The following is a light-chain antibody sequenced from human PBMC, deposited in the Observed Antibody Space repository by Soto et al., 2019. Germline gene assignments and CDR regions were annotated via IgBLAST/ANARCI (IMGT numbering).Light chain of an antibody. CDR1: SSDVGGYNY. J-gene: IGLJ2*01. CDR3: SSYAGSKGVV. CDR2: EVS. V-gene: IGLV2-8*01. Sequence: QSALTQPPSASGSPGQSVTISCTGTSSDVGGYNYVSWYQQHPGKVPKLMIYEVSKRPSGVPDRFSGSKSGNTASLTVSGLQAEDEADYYCSSYAGSKGVVLGGGTQLTVL.